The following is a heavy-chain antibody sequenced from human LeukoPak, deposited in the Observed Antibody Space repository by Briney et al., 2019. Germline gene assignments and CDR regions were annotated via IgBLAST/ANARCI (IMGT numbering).Heavy chain of an antibody. D-gene: IGHD3-9*01. CDR1: GFTFSNAW. Sequence: GGSLRLSCAASGFTFSNAWITWVRQAQGKGLEWVGRIKSKTDGGTTDYAAPVKDRFTISRDDSKNTMYVQMNSLKTEDTAVYYCTTAVYLTGYEYWGQGTLVTVSS. V-gene: IGHV3-15*01. CDR3: TTAVYLTGYEY. J-gene: IGHJ4*02. CDR2: IKSKTDGGTT.